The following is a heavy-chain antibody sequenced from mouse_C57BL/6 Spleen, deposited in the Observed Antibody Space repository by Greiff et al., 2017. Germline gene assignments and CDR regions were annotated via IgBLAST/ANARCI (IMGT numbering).Heavy chain of an antibody. Sequence: QVQLQQSGAELARPGASVKLSCKASGYTFTCYGISWVKQRTGQGLEWIGEIYPGSGNTYYNEKFKGKATLTADKSSSTAYMELRSLTSEDSAVYFCARGGRGAMDYWGQGTSVTVSS. CDR1: GYTFTCYG. CDR2: IYPGSGNT. J-gene: IGHJ4*01. CDR3: ARGGRGAMDY. V-gene: IGHV1-81*01.